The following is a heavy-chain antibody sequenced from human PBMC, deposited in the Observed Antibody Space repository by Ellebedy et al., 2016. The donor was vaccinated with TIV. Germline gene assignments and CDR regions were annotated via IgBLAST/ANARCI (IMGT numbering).Heavy chain of an antibody. CDR3: ARDLWELHFEYYFDY. Sequence: GESLKISCAASGFTFSDYYMSWIRQAPGQGLEWVSYISGSATTRHYTDSVRGRFTISRDNSKKTLYLQMDSLRAEDTAVYFCARDLWELHFEYYFDYWGQGTLVTVSS. J-gene: IGHJ4*02. D-gene: IGHD1-26*01. V-gene: IGHV3-11*04. CDR1: GFTFSDYY. CDR2: ISGSATTR.